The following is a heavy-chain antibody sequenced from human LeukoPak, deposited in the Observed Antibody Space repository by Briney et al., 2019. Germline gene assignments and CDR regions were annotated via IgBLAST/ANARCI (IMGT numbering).Heavy chain of an antibody. V-gene: IGHV3-48*01. CDR3: ARGAYSGRSSYFDY. J-gene: IGHJ4*02. D-gene: IGHD3-10*01. CDR2: ISSSSVI. Sequence: GGSLRLSCAASGFTFSSYSIYWARQAPGKGLEWISYISSSSVIDYADSVKGRFTVSRDNAKNSLFLQMNSLRAEDTAVYYCARGAYSGRSSYFDYWGQGTLVTVSS. CDR1: GFTFSSYS.